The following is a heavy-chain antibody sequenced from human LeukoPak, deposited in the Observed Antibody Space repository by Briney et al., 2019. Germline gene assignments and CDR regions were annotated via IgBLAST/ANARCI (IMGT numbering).Heavy chain of an antibody. J-gene: IGHJ6*02. Sequence: SETLSLTCTVSGGSISSYYWSWIRQPPGKGLEWIGYIYYSGSTNYNPSLKSRVTISVDTSKNQFSLKLSSVTAADTAVYYYARDYGDRYYYYGMDVWGQGTTVTVSS. D-gene: IGHD4-17*01. CDR2: IYYSGST. CDR3: ARDYGDRYYYYGMDV. V-gene: IGHV4-59*01. CDR1: GGSISSYY.